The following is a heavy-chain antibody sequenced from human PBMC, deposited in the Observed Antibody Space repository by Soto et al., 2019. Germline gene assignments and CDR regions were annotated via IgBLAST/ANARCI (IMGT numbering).Heavy chain of an antibody. Sequence: SETLSLTCTVSGGSISSSSYYWGWIRQPPGKGLEWIGSIYYSGSTYYNPSLKSRVTISVDTSKNQFSLKLSSVTAADTAVYYCARYYDFCSGYKGVRNYYYYYGMDVWGQGTTVTVSS. D-gene: IGHD3-3*01. J-gene: IGHJ6*02. CDR2: IYYSGST. CDR1: GGSISSSSYY. V-gene: IGHV4-39*01. CDR3: ARYYDFCSGYKGVRNYYYYYGMDV.